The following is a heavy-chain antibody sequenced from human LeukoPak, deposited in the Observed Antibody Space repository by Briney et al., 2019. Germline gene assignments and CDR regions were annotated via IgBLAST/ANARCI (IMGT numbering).Heavy chain of an antibody. V-gene: IGHV5-51*01. Sequence: GESLKISCKGSGYNFSNYWLGWVRQMPGKGLECMGIIFPGDSDTRYSPSFQGQVTISVDKSISTAYLQWNSLKASDTAMYYCARHEHSSFNYFDPWGQGTLLTVSS. J-gene: IGHJ5*02. D-gene: IGHD6-13*01. CDR3: ARHEHSSFNYFDP. CDR2: IFPGDSDT. CDR1: GYNFSNYW.